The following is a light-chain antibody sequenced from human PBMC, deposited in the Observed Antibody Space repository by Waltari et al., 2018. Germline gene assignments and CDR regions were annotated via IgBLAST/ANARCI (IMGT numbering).Light chain of an antibody. CDR2: DVS. CDR3: ASDIGSNTLEL. CDR1: SSDVGGNNS. J-gene: IGLJ2*01. Sequence: QSALTQPASVSGSPGQSITISCTGTSSDVGGNNSVSWYQKHPGKAPKLIIYDVSTRTSGVSNRFQGSKAGETASLAISGRQAEDEADYYCASDIGSNTLELFGGGTSLTVL. V-gene: IGLV2-14*03.